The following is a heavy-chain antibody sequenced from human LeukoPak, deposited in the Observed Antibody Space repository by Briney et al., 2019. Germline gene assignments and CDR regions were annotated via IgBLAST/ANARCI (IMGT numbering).Heavy chain of an antibody. CDR1: GYTFTSYG. Sequence: ASVKVSCKASGYTFTSYGISWVRQAPGQGLEWMGWISAYNGNTNYAQKLQGRVTMTTDTSTSTAYMELRSLRSGDTAVYYCARVIVVVPAAPTYFDYWGQGTLVTVSS. CDR2: ISAYNGNT. CDR3: ARVIVVVPAAPTYFDY. V-gene: IGHV1-18*01. J-gene: IGHJ4*02. D-gene: IGHD2-2*01.